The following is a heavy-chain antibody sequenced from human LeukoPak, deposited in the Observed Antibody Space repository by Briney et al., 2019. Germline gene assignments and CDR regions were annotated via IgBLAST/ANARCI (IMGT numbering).Heavy chain of an antibody. Sequence: QSGRSLRLSCAASGFTFDGYAMHWVRQAPGKGLEWVSGISWNSVSIGYADSVKGRFTISRDNAKNSLYLQMNSLRAEDTALYYCAKMPRGSGSYYERSNYYYGMDVWGQGTTVTVSS. CDR3: AKMPRGSGSYYERSNYYYGMDV. CDR2: ISWNSVSI. CDR1: GFTFDGYA. J-gene: IGHJ6*02. V-gene: IGHV3-9*01. D-gene: IGHD1-26*01.